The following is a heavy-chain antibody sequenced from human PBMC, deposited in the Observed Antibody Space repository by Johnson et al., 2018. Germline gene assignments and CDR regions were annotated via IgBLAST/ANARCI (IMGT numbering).Heavy chain of an antibody. CDR2: ISGSGGGTRST. CDR1: GFTFSNYG. D-gene: IGHD6-19*01. CDR3: AKVRRGWYETYYNYYYGMDV. J-gene: IGHJ6*02. V-gene: IGHV3-23*04. Sequence: QLVESGGDLVQPGGSLRLSCAGSGFTFSNYGMNWVRQTPGKGLEWVAAISGSGGGTRSTYYGDSVKGRFTISRDNSQNTLYLQMDSLGVEETATYYCAKVRRGWYETYYNYYYGMDVWGQGTMVTVSS.